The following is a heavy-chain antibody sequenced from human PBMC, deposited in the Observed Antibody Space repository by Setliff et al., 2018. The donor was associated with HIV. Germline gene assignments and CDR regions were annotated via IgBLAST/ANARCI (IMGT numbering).Heavy chain of an antibody. V-gene: IGHV1-18*01. D-gene: IGHD6-19*01. J-gene: IGHJ4*02. CDR3: ARDPPSSGWYRADY. CDR1: GYTFTSYG. Sequence: GASVKVSCKASGYTFTSYGISWVRQAPGQGLEWMGWISACNGNTDYAQKLQGRVTLTTDTSTSTAYMELRSLRSDDTAVYYCARDPPSSGWYRADYWGQGTLVTVSS. CDR2: ISACNGNT.